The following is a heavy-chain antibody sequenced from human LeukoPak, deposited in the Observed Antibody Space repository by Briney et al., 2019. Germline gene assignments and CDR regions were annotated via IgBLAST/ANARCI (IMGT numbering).Heavy chain of an antibody. CDR3: ARVRFLEWFLYYFDY. D-gene: IGHD3-3*01. V-gene: IGHV4-34*01. CDR2: INHSGST. J-gene: IGHJ4*02. CDR1: GGSIRSYD. Sequence: NPPETLSLTCIVSGGSIRSYDWSWIRQPPGKGLEWIGEINHSGSTNYNPSLKSRVTISVDTSKNQFSLKLSSVTAADTAVYYCARVRFLEWFLYYFDYWGQGTLVTVSS.